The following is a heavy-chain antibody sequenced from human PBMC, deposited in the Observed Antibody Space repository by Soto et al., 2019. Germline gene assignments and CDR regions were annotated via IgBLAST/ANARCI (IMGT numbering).Heavy chain of an antibody. CDR3: ARLSRQYSGSYHWLFDP. D-gene: IGHD1-26*01. V-gene: IGHV4-39*01. CDR2: IYYSGST. Sequence: PSETLSLTCTVSGGSISSSTYYWGWIRQPPGKGLEWIGSIYYSGSTYYNPSLKSRVTISVDTSKNQFSLKLSSVTAADTAVFYCARLSRQYSGSYHWLFDPRGRRSSVTGSS. CDR1: GGSISSSTYY. J-gene: IGHJ5*02.